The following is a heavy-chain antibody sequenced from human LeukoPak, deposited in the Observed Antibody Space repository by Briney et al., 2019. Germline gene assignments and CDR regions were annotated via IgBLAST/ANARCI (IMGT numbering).Heavy chain of an antibody. J-gene: IGHJ3*02. Sequence: RTSQTLSLTCAVSGGSISSGGYYWSWIRQPPGKGLEWIGYIYYSGSTNYNPSLKSRVTISVDTSKNQFSLKLSSVTAADTAVYYCARRLSALQSHRDALDIWGQGTMVTVSS. CDR1: GGSISSGGYY. V-gene: IGHV4-61*08. CDR3: ARRLSALQSHRDALDI. CDR2: IYYSGST. D-gene: IGHD2/OR15-2a*01.